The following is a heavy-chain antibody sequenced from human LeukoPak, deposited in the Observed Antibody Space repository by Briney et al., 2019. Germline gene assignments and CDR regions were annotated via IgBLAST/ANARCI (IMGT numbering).Heavy chain of an antibody. CDR1: GFTFNSYA. CDR3: AKEGDFYDILTDY. Sequence: PGGSLRLSCAVSGFTFNSYAMSWVRQAPGKGLEWVSAISGSGGSTYYADSVKGRFTISRDNSKNTLYLQMNSLRAEDTAVYYCAKEGDFYDILTDYWGQGTLVTVSS. CDR2: ISGSGGST. V-gene: IGHV3-23*01. J-gene: IGHJ4*02. D-gene: IGHD3-9*01.